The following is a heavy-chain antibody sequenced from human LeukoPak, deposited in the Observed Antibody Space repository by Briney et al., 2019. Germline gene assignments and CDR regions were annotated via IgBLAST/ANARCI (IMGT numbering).Heavy chain of an antibody. CDR1: GFSFSNYA. CDR2: ISDSGRDA. Sequence: PGGSLRLSCAASGFSFSNYAMSWVRQAPGEGLDWVSTISDSGRDAYYADSVKGRFTISRDNAKNTLNLQMNSLRAEDTAVYYCARGRGVSLDYWGQGALVTVSS. J-gene: IGHJ4*02. CDR3: ARGRGVSLDY. D-gene: IGHD3-10*01. V-gene: IGHV3-23*01.